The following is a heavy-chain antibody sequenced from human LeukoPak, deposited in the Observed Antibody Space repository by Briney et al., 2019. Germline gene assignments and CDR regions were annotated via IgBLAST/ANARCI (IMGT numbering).Heavy chain of an antibody. CDR3: ASLDYGDSSDAFDI. CDR2: IWYDGSNK. CDR1: GFTFSSYG. J-gene: IGHJ3*02. D-gene: IGHD4-17*01. Sequence: PGGSLRLSCAASGFTFSSYGMHWVRQAPGKGLEWVAVIWYDGSNKYYADSVKGRFTISRDNSKNTLYLQTNSLRAEDTAVYYCASLDYGDSSDAFDIWGQGTMVTVSS. V-gene: IGHV3-33*01.